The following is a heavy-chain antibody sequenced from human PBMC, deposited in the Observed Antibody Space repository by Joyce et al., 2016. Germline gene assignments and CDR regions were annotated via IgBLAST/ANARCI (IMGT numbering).Heavy chain of an antibody. Sequence: QVQLQESGPGLVKPSQTLSLTCTVSGGSINNDTYFWSWIRQHPGKGLEWIGYIHYSGSAYYHPSLKSRLSMSLDMSKNQFSLRLNSVTAADAAVYFCAREVITAGDADAFDVWGQGTMVTVSS. CDR1: GGSINNDTYF. D-gene: IGHD1-20*01. CDR3: AREVITAGDADAFDV. CDR2: IHYSGSA. J-gene: IGHJ3*01. V-gene: IGHV4-31*03.